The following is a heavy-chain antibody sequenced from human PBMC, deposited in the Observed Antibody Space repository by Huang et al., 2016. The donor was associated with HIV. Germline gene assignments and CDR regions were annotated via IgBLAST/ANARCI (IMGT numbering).Heavy chain of an antibody. CDR1: GYDFGSYG. D-gene: IGHD4-4*01. CDR3: ARDPYYSNRWKRNDASFL. CDR2: SGSDSRDT. J-gene: IGHJ3*01. Sequence: QVQLVQSGGEVMQPGASVRVSCKASGYDFGSYGMSWVRQAPGQGLEWLGWSGSDSRDTSAAKKSQVRVTMTTDTSTTTTYMELRSLRSDDTAMYYCARDPYYSNRWKRNDASFLWGQGTMITVSS. V-gene: IGHV1-18*01.